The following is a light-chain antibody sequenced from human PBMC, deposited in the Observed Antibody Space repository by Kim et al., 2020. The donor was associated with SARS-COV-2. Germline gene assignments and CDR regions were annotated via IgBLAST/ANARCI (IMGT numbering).Light chain of an antibody. J-gene: IGLJ3*02. CDR3: GSRDNNGPGV. V-gene: IGLV3-19*01. CDR1: SLRKYT. CDR2: DNN. Sequence: SSELTQDPDVSVALGQTVRITCLGDSLRKYTASWYQQKPGQAPILVMHDNNNLRPSGLPDRFSGSNSGNTAFFTLTGQQVEDEAAYYCGSRDNNGPGVFGGGTQLTVL.